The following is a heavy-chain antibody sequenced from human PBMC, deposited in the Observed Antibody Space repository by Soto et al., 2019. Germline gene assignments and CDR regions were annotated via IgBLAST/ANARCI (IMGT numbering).Heavy chain of an antibody. J-gene: IGHJ4*02. CDR3: AKGEGTQQLVLGVDY. V-gene: IGHV3-30*18. CDR1: GFTFSSYG. CDR2: ISYDGSNK. D-gene: IGHD6-13*01. Sequence: QVQLVESGGGVVQPGRSLILSCAASGFTFSSYGMHWVRQAPGKGLEWVAVISYDGSNKYYADSVKGRFTISRDNSKKTLHLQMNSLRADDTAVYYCAKGEGTQQLVLGVDYWGQGTLFTDSS.